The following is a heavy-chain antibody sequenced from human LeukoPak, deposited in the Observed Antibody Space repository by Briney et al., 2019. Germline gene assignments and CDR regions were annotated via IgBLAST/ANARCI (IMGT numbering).Heavy chain of an antibody. CDR1: GGTFSSYA. CDR3: ARGWYGDY. V-gene: IGHV1-69*04. Sequence: ASVKVSCKASGGTFSSYAISWVRQAPGQGLEWMGIINPSVGTTKYAQRIQDRVIMTRDTSISTAYMELSRLRSDDTAVYYCARGWYGDYWGQGTLVTVSS. CDR2: INPSVGTT. J-gene: IGHJ4*02. D-gene: IGHD6-19*01.